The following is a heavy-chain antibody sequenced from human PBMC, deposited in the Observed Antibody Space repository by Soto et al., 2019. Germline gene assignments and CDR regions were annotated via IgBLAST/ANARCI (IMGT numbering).Heavy chain of an antibody. CDR2: IIPIFGTA. J-gene: IGHJ6*02. D-gene: IGHD5-18*01. Sequence: SVKFSCKSAGCTFSSYAISCGRHASGQGLEWMGGIIPIFGTANYAQKFQGRVTITADESTSTAYMELSSLRSEDTAVYYCARENGVDTVWHGMDVWGQGTTVTVSS. CDR1: GCTFSSYA. CDR3: ARENGVDTVWHGMDV. V-gene: IGHV1-69*13.